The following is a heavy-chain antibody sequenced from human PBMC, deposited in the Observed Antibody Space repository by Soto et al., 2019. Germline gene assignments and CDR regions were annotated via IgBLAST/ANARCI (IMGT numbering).Heavy chain of an antibody. CDR3: ATTVTGYSYGYGYYYYGMDV. CDR2: FDPEDGET. V-gene: IGHV1-24*01. J-gene: IGHJ6*02. D-gene: IGHD5-18*01. CDR1: GYTLTEVS. Sequence: ASVKVSCKVSGYTLTEVSMHWVRQASGKGLEWMGGFDPEDGETIYAQKFQGRVTMTEDTSTDTAYMELSSLRSEDTAVYYCATTVTGYSYGYGYYYYGMDVWGQGTTVTAP.